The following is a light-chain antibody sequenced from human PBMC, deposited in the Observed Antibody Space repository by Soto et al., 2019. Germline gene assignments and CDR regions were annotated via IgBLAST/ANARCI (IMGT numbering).Light chain of an antibody. V-gene: IGLV2-23*01. J-gene: IGLJ1*01. Sequence: QSALTQPASVSGSLGLSITISCAETSSDVGSYNLVSWYQQHPGKAPKLMIYEANKRPSGVSNRFSGSKSANTASLTISGLQAEDEADYYCCSYAGSSTFYVFGTGTKVTVL. CDR2: EAN. CDR1: SSDVGSYNL. CDR3: CSYAGSSTFYV.